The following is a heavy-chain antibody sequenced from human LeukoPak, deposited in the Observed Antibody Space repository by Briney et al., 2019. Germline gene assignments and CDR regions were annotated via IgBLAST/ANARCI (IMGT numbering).Heavy chain of an antibody. Sequence: XMGXMNPNSGNTGYAQKFQGRVTMTRNSSITTAYMELSSLRSEDTAVYYCARRHGRCSDGSCYYPDYWGQGTLVTVSS. CDR2: MNPNSGNT. CDR3: ARRHGRCSDGSCYYPDY. J-gene: IGHJ4*02. D-gene: IGHD2-15*01. V-gene: IGHV1-8*01.